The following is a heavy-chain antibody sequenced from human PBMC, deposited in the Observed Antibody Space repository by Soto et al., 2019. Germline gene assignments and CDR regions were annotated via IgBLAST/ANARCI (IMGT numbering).Heavy chain of an antibody. CDR1: GFTFSSYW. J-gene: IGHJ6*02. CDR2: IKQDGSEK. V-gene: IGHV3-7*01. CDR3: ARDGVDPYYYYGMDV. D-gene: IGHD5-12*01. Sequence: GGSLRLSCAASGFTFSSYWMSWVRQAPGKGLEWVANIKQDGSEKYYVDSVKGRFTISRDNAKNSLYLQMNSLRAEDTAVYYCARDGVDPYYYYGMDVWDQGTTVTVSS.